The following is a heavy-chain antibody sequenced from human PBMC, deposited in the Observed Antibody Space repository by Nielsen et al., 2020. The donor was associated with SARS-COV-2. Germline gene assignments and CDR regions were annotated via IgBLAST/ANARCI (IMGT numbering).Heavy chain of an antibody. CDR1: GFTFSSYA. CDR3: VRGFNHFDY. Sequence: GGSLRLSCAASGFTFSSYAMSWVRQAPGKGLEWVSGISTSGDTTYYSDSVKGRFTISRDNAKNSLYLEMNSLRADDTAVYYCVRGFNHFDYWGQGTLVTVSS. J-gene: IGHJ4*02. V-gene: IGHV3-23*01. CDR2: ISTSGDTT.